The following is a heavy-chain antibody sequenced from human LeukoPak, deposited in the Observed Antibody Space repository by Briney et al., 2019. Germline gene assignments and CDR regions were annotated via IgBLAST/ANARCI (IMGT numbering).Heavy chain of an antibody. J-gene: IGHJ5*02. CDR3: ARRACDGLYCSHIDL. V-gene: IGHV3-21*04. CDR1: GFTFSSYS. Sequence: GGSLRLSCAASGFTFSSYSMNWVRQAPGKGLEWVSSISSSSSYIYYADSVKGRFTISRDNARKSLYLQMNSLKASDTAIYYCARRACDGLYCSHIDLWGQGTLVTVSS. CDR2: ISSSSSYI. D-gene: IGHD2-21*02.